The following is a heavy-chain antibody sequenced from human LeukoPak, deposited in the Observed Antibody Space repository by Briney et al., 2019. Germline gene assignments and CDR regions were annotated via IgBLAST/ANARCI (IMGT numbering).Heavy chain of an antibody. Sequence: SETLSLTCTVSGGSVRSFFWSFFRQPPGKGLEWIGYIYSTGSTHSNPSLKGRVSISLDTSNNQFSLQLHSVTAADTAVYVCAGGSRSVHFDYWGQGALFTVSS. V-gene: IGHV4-4*09. J-gene: IGHJ4*02. CDR3: AGGSRSVHFDY. CDR1: GGSVRSFF. CDR2: IYSTGST. D-gene: IGHD2-15*01.